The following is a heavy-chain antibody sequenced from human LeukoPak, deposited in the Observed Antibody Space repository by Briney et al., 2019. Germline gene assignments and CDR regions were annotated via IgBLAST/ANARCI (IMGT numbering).Heavy chain of an antibody. CDR2: ISGSGGST. CDR3: AKDSDGYYYDSSGEGYFDY. J-gene: IGHJ4*02. V-gene: IGHV3-23*01. CDR1: GFTFSSYA. Sequence: GGSLRLSCAASGFTFSSYAMSWVRQAPRKGLEWVSAISGSGGSTYYADSVKGRFTISRDNSKNTLYLQMNSLRAEDTAVYYCAKDSDGYYYDSSGEGYFDYWGQGTLVTVSS. D-gene: IGHD3-22*01.